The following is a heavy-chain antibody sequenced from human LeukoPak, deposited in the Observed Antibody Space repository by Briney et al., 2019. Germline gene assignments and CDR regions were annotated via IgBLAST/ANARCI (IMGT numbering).Heavy chain of an antibody. V-gene: IGHV3-30-3*01. CDR3: ARGRGGDGYNWLCYFDY. CDR2: ISYDGSNK. Sequence: PGGSLRLSCAASGFTFSSYAMHWVRQAPGNGLEWVAVISYDGSNKYYADSVKGRFTISRDNSKNTLYLQMNSLRSEDTAVYYCARGRGGDGYNWLCYFDYWGQGTLVTVSS. CDR1: GFTFSSYA. D-gene: IGHD5-24*01. J-gene: IGHJ4*02.